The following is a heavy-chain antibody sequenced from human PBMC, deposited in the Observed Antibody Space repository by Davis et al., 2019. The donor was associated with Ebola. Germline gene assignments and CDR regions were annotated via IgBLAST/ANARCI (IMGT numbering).Heavy chain of an antibody. V-gene: IGHV3-73*01. CDR3: TRLNYGHDY. D-gene: IGHD1-7*01. CDR2: IRTRSNNFAT. Sequence: GESLKISCAASGFTFSVSAIHWVRQASGKGPEWVARIRTRSNNFATAYKESVKGRFTVSRDDSRNTAYLHMNSLRTEDTAVYYCTRLNYGHDYWGQGTLVTVSS. J-gene: IGHJ4*02. CDR1: GFTFSVSA.